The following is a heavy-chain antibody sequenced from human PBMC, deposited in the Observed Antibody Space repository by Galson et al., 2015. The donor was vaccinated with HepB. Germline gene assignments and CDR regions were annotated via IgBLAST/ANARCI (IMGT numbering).Heavy chain of an antibody. CDR1: GYTFTSYA. J-gene: IGHJ4*02. Sequence: SVKVSCKASGYTFTSYAMHWVRQAPGQRLEWMGWINAGNGNTKYSQKFQGRVTITRDTSASTAYMELSSLRSEDTAVYYCAREPLKWLRTFDYWGQGTLVTVSS. CDR3: AREPLKWLRTFDY. V-gene: IGHV1-3*01. D-gene: IGHD5-12*01. CDR2: INAGNGNT.